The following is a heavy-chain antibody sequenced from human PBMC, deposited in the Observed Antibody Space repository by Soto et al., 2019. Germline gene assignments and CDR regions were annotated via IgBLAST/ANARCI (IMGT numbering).Heavy chain of an antibody. V-gene: IGHV1-69*13. CDR2: IIPIFGTA. Sequence: ASVKVSCKASGGTFSSYAISWVRQAPGQGLEWMGGIIPIFGTANYAQKFQGRVAITADESTSTAYMELSSLRSEDTAVYYCARVVVPAAIEVDYYYYYGMDVWGQGTTVTVSS. J-gene: IGHJ6*02. CDR1: GGTFSSYA. D-gene: IGHD2-2*02. CDR3: ARVVVPAAIEVDYYYYYGMDV.